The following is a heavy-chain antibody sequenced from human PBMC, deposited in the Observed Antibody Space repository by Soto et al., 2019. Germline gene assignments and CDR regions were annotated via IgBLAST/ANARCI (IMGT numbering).Heavy chain of an antibody. Sequence: QVQLQQWGAGLLKPSGTLSLTCGVSGGSLSDYYWSWIRQPPGKGHEWIGEINHSGNTNLNPSLKSRATISVDISKDKFSLTLSSVTAGDTALYYCARPPIKYCSSISCSPDYNYYMDVWGTGTAVTVSS. CDR3: ARPPIKYCSSISCSPDYNYYMDV. D-gene: IGHD2-2*01. V-gene: IGHV4-34*04. J-gene: IGHJ6*03. CDR2: INHSGNT. CDR1: GGSLSDYY.